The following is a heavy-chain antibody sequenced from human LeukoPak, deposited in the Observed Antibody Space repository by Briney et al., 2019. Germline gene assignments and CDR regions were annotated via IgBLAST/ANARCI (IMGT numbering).Heavy chain of an antibody. CDR1: GYTFTGYY. D-gene: IGHD6-19*01. V-gene: IGHV1-2*02. J-gene: IGHJ4*02. Sequence: ASVKVSCKASGYTFTGYYMHWVRQAPGQGLEWMGWINPNSGGTNYAQKFQGRVTMTRDTSISTGYMELSRLRSDDTAMYYCATLVIAVAGGFGDYWGQGTLVTVSS. CDR2: INPNSGGT. CDR3: ATLVIAVAGGFGDY.